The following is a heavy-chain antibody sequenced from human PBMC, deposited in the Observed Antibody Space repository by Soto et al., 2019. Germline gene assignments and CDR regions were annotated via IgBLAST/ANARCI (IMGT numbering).Heavy chain of an antibody. Sequence: SETLSLTCTVSGGSISSGGYYWSWIRQHPGKGLEWIGYIYYSGSTYYNPSLKSRVTISVDTSKNQFSLKLSSVTAADTAVYYCARVLVVPAAMHFYFDYWGQGTLVTVSS. D-gene: IGHD2-2*01. CDR2: IYYSGST. J-gene: IGHJ4*02. V-gene: IGHV4-31*03. CDR3: ARVLVVPAAMHFYFDY. CDR1: GGSISSGGYY.